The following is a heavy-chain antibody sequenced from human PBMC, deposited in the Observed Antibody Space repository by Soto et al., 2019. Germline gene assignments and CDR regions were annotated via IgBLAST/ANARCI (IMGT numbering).Heavy chain of an antibody. CDR2: TSYDGSNN. Sequence: QVQLVEAGGGVVQPGRSLRLSCAASGFTFSYYGMHWVRQAPGKGLEWVAVTSYDGSNNYYADSVKSRFTISRDNFKNTKYLQMDSVRADDTDVYTGAKAVQYYCYHGVDVWGQGTTVAVSS. CDR1: GFTFSYYG. V-gene: IGHV3-30*18. CDR3: AKAVQYYCYHGVDV. J-gene: IGHJ6*02.